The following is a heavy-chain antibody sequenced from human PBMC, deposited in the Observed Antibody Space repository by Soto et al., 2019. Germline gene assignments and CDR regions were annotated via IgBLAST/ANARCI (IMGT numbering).Heavy chain of an antibody. CDR1: GGSISSYY. Sequence: TLSLTCTVSGGSISSYYWSWIRQPPGKGLEWIGYIYYSGSTNYNPSLKSRVTISVDTSKNQFSLKLSSVTAADTAVYYCARDGARITGTNWFDPWGQGTLVTVS. D-gene: IGHD1-7*01. CDR3: ARDGARITGTNWFDP. J-gene: IGHJ5*02. V-gene: IGHV4-59*01. CDR2: IYYSGST.